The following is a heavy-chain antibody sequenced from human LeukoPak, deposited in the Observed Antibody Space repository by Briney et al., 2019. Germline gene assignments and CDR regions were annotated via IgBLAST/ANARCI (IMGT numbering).Heavy chain of an antibody. Sequence: GRSLRLSCAASGFTFSSYGMHWVRQAPGKGLEWVAVISYDGSNKYYADSVKGRFTISRDNSKNTLYLQMNSLRAEDTAVYYCAREEAGYDIVVVPAAILGYWGQGTLVTVSS. V-gene: IGHV3-30*03. CDR2: ISYDGSNK. CDR1: GFTFSSYG. CDR3: AREEAGYDIVVVPAAILGY. J-gene: IGHJ4*02. D-gene: IGHD2-2*02.